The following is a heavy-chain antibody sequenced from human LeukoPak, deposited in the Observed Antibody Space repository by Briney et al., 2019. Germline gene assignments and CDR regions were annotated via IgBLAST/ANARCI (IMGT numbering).Heavy chain of an antibody. CDR3: ARGELLRNLYFDY. CDR1: GFTFSSYA. D-gene: IGHD1-26*01. CDR2: ISYDGSNK. J-gene: IGHJ4*02. Sequence: GGSLRLSCAASGFTFSSYAMHWVRQAPGKGLEWVAVISYDGSNKYYADSVKGRFTTSRDNSKNTLYLQMNSLRAEDTAVYYCARGELLRNLYFDYWGQGTLVTVSS. V-gene: IGHV3-30-3*01.